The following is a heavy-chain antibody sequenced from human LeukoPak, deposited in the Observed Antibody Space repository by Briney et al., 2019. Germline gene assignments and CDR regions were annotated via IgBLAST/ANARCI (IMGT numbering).Heavy chain of an antibody. CDR2: IYPGDSDT. CDR3: ARDTSGYYFLDL. V-gene: IGHV5-51*01. D-gene: IGHD3-22*01. J-gene: IGHJ2*01. CDR1: GSRFTNYW. Sequence: GESLQISCKGSGSRFTNYWIAWVRQMPGKGLEWMGIIYPGDSDTKYSPSFEGQVTISADKSINTAYLQWNSLKASDTAIYYCARDTSGYYFLDLWGRGTLVIVSS.